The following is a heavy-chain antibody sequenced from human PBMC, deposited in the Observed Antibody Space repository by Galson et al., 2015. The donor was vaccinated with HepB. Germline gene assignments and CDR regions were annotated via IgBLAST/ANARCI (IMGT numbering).Heavy chain of an antibody. J-gene: IGHJ4*02. CDR2: ISAYNGNT. CDR1: GYTFTSHG. CDR3: ARGGRTYYYDSSGPYQGGFDY. D-gene: IGHD3-22*01. V-gene: IGHV1-18*01. Sequence: SVKVSSKASGYTFTSHGISWVRQAPGQGLGWMGWISAYNGNTNYAQKLQGRVTMTTDTSTSTAYMELRSLRSDDTAVYYCARGGRTYYYDSSGPYQGGFDYWGQGTLVTVSS.